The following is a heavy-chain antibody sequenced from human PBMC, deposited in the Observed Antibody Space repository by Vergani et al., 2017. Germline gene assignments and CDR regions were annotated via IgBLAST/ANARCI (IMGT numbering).Heavy chain of an antibody. CDR3: SAAYGDDRRVDAFDI. CDR1: GFTFNRSV. J-gene: IGHJ3*02. V-gene: IGHV1-58*01. Sequence: QMQLVQSGPEVKKPGTSVKVSCKASGFTFNRSVVQWVRQARGQRLEWIGWIVVGSGNTNYAQKFQERVTITRDMSTSTAYMVLSSLRSEDTAVYYCSAAYGDDRRVDAFDIWGQGTMVTVSS. D-gene: IGHD4-17*01. CDR2: IVVGSGNT.